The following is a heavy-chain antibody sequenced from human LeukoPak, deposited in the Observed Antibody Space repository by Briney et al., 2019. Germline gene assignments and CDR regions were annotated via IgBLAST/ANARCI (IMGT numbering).Heavy chain of an antibody. V-gene: IGHV4-34*01. CDR3: ARGSRRYGSSS. CDR2: INHSGST. Sequence: SETLSLTCAVYGGSFSGYYWSWIRQPPGKGLEWIGEINHSGSTNYNPSLKSRVTISVDTSKNQFSLKLSSVTAADTAVYYCARGSRRYGSSSWGQGTLVTVSS. J-gene: IGHJ5*02. D-gene: IGHD6-6*01. CDR1: GGSFSGYY.